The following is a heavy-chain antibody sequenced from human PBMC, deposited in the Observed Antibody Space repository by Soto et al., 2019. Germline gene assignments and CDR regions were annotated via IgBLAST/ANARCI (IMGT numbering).Heavy chain of an antibody. Sequence: DVQVVESGGRLVQPGGSLRLSCAASGFTFSNYWLHWVRQTPGKGLVWVSRIKFDGSITNYADSVKGRVTLSRDNAKNTVYLQNDSLRADDTAVYYCARGARNYYYFDYWGQGTLVTVAS. J-gene: IGHJ4*02. CDR2: IKFDGSIT. D-gene: IGHD1-7*01. CDR3: ARGARNYYYFDY. CDR1: GFTFSNYW. V-gene: IGHV3-74*01.